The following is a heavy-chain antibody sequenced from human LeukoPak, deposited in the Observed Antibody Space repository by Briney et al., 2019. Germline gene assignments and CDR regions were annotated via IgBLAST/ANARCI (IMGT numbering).Heavy chain of an antibody. V-gene: IGHV3-30-3*01. Sequence: GGSLRLSCAASGFTFSSYAMHWVRQAPGKGLEWVAVISYDGSNKYYANSVKGRFTISRDNSKNTLYLQMNSLRAEDTAVYYCAVLWWNYMDVWGKGTTVTVSS. J-gene: IGHJ6*03. CDR2: ISYDGSNK. CDR1: GFTFSSYA. CDR3: AVLWWNYMDV. D-gene: IGHD2-21*01.